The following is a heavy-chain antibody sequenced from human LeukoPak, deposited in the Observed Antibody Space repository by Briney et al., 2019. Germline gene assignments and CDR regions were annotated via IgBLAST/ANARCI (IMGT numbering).Heavy chain of an antibody. CDR3: ARLSTMSGSYLDY. CDR2: IYPGDSDT. J-gene: IGHJ4*02. D-gene: IGHD3-10*01. V-gene: IGHV5-51*01. CDR1: GYSFTSYW. Sequence: GATLKISCKGSGYSFTSYWIGWVRQMPGKGLEWMGIIYPGDSDTRYSPSFQGQVTISADKSISTAYLQWSSLKASDTAMYYCARLSTMSGSYLDYWGQGTLVTVSS.